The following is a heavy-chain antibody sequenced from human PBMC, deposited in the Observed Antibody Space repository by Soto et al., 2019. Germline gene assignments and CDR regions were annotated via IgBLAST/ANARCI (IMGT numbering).Heavy chain of an antibody. CDR1: GGTFISHA. Sequence: QVQLVQSGSEVKKPGSSVRVSCKVSGGTFISHAINWPRQAPGQGLEWMGVIIPVTETPNNAEKFQGRVTITAEKATTTVYMEMSSLTFNDTAVYFCARGNKGPGHYGPGSQGWYGPWGQGTLVTVSS. D-gene: IGHD3-10*01. V-gene: IGHV1-69*06. CDR2: IIPVTETP. J-gene: IGHJ5*02. CDR3: ARGNKGPGHYGPGSQGWYGP.